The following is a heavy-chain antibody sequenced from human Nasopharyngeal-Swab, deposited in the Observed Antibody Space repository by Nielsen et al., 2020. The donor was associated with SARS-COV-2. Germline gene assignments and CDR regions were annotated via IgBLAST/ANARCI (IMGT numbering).Heavy chain of an antibody. J-gene: IGHJ5*02. CDR3: ARGSGGIAAAGTIRFDP. Sequence: SATLSLTCAVYGGSFSGYYWSWIRQPPGKGLEWIGEINHSGSTNYNPSLKSRVTISVDTSKNQFSLKLSSVTAADTAVYYCARGSGGIAAAGTIRFDPWGQGTLVTVSS. D-gene: IGHD6-13*01. CDR1: GGSFSGYY. CDR2: INHSGST. V-gene: IGHV4-34*01.